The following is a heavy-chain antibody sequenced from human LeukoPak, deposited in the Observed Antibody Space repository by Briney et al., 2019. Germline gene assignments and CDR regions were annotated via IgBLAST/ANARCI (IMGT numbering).Heavy chain of an antibody. Sequence: GGSLRLSCAASGLTFTSYAMSWVRQAPGKGLEWVSSMSGSGGSTYYADSVKGRFTISRDDSKNTLYLQMNSLRAEDTAVYYCAKGNERYCSGGSCYSRGDYYYYGMDVWGQGTTVTVSS. V-gene: IGHV3-23*01. CDR2: MSGSGGST. J-gene: IGHJ6*02. D-gene: IGHD2-15*01. CDR1: GLTFTSYA. CDR3: AKGNERYCSGGSCYSRGDYYYYGMDV.